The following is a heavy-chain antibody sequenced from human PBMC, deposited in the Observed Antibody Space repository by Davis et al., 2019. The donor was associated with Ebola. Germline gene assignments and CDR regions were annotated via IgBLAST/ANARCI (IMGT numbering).Heavy chain of an antibody. CDR3: ARGTRDTAL. V-gene: IGHV1-8*01. D-gene: IGHD5-18*01. J-gene: IGHJ4*02. CDR1: GYTFTNYD. Sequence: AASVKVSCKASGYTFTNYDINWVQQATGQGLEWMGWMNPNSGDTGYAQKFQGRVTMTRNTSITTAYMELSSLRSEDTAVYYCARGTRDTALWGQGTLVTVSS. CDR2: MNPNSGDT.